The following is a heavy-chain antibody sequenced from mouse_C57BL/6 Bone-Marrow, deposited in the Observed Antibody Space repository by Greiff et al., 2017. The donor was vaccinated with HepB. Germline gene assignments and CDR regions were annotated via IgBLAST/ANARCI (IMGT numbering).Heavy chain of an antibody. V-gene: IGHV1-62-2*01. Sequence: VQLVESGAELVKPGASVKLSCKASGYTFTEYTIHWVKQMSGQGLEWIGWFYPGSGSLKYNEKLKDKATWTEDKSSSTVDMELSRVTSEDSAVYFCARHERDYLAWFAYWGQGTLVTVSA. J-gene: IGHJ3*01. CDR2: FYPGSGSL. CDR3: ARHERDYLAWFAY. D-gene: IGHD5-5*01. CDR1: GYTFTEYT.